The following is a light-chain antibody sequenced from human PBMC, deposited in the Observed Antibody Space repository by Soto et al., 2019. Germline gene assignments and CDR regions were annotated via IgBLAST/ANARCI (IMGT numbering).Light chain of an antibody. CDR2: DAS. CDR3: QQYKSYPRT. CDR1: QSISSW. Sequence: DIQMTQSPSTLSASVGDRVTITCRASQSISSWLAWYQQKPGKAPKFLIYDASSLESGVPSRFSGSGSGTEFTLSISSLQPDDFATYYCQQYKSYPRTLGQGTRVDI. V-gene: IGKV1-5*01. J-gene: IGKJ1*01.